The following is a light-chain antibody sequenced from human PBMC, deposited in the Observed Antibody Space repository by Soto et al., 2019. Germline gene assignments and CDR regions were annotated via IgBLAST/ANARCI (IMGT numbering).Light chain of an antibody. Sequence: EIVLMQSPGTLSLSPGEGATLSCRASQSVNSNYLAWYQQKPGQAPTVLIFDTSRRATGVPDRFSGSGSETDFTLTNIRLETDDFAVDYWQKYGSLQFTFGPETKVNI. V-gene: IGKV3-20*01. CDR2: DTS. CDR3: QKYGSLQFT. J-gene: IGKJ3*01. CDR1: QSVNSNY.